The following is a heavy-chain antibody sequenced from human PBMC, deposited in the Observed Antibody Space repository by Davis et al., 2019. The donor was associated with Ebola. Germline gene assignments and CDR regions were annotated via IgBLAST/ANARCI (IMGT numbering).Heavy chain of an antibody. V-gene: IGHV4-34*01. J-gene: IGHJ6*02. D-gene: IGHD6-6*01. CDR1: GGSFSGYY. CDR3: AKEYGSSSSLYYYGMDV. CDR2: INHSGST. Sequence: SETLSLTCAVYGGSFSGYYWSWIRQPPGKGLEWIGEINHSGSTNYNPSLKSRVTMSVDTSKNQFSLNLSSVTAADTAVYYCAKEYGSSSSLYYYGMDVWGQGTTVTVSS.